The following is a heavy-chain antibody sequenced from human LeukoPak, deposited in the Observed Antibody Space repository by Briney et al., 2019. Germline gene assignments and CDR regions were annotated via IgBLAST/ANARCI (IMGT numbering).Heavy chain of an antibody. Sequence: GASVKLSCKASGGTFSSYAISWVRQAPGQGLEWMGGIIPIFGTANYAQKFQGRVTITTDESTSTAYMELSSLRSEDTAVYYCARGVSANWGAYNWFDPWGQGTLVTVSS. CDR3: ARGVSANWGAYNWFDP. D-gene: IGHD7-27*01. CDR1: GGTFSSYA. V-gene: IGHV1-69*05. CDR2: IIPIFGTA. J-gene: IGHJ5*02.